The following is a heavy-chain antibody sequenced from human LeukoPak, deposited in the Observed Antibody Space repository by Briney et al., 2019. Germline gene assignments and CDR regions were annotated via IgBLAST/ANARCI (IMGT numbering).Heavy chain of an antibody. Sequence: SETLSLTCTVSGDSISSSSYYWGWIRQPPGKGLEWIGTIFYSGDTYYNPSLKSRITISVDTSKNQFSLKLSSVTAADTAVYYCARGRYVYDSSGYHSFDYWGQGTLVTVSS. CDR1: GDSISSSSYY. J-gene: IGHJ4*02. CDR2: IFYSGDT. D-gene: IGHD3-22*01. V-gene: IGHV4-39*07. CDR3: ARGRYVYDSSGYHSFDY.